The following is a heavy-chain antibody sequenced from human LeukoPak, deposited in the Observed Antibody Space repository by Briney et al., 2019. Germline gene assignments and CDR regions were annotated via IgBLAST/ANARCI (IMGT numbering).Heavy chain of an antibody. Sequence: GESLKISCKGSGYSFTSYWIGWVRQMPGKGLEWMGIIYPGDSVTRYSPSFQGQVTISADKSISTAYLQWSSLKASDTAMYYCASSPRYCSGGSCSAGGWFDPWGQGTLVTVST. CDR2: IYPGDSVT. J-gene: IGHJ5*02. CDR1: GYSFTSYW. V-gene: IGHV5-51*01. D-gene: IGHD2-15*01. CDR3: ASSPRYCSGGSCSAGGWFDP.